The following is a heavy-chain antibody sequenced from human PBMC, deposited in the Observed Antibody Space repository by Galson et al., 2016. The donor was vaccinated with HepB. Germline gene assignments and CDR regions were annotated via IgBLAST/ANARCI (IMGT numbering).Heavy chain of an antibody. Sequence: GAEVKKPGESLRLSCAASGFTFSNRGMHWVRQAPGKGLEWVAADSMDGRRKFYADSVKGRFTISRDNSNNMLFLQMNSLRADDTAVYYCAKRHEYCPPVGCSVDYWGQGTLVSVSS. CDR2: DSMDGRRK. CDR3: AKRHEYCPPVGCSVDY. D-gene: IGHD2/OR15-2a*01. V-gene: IGHV3-30*18. CDR1: GFTFSNRG. J-gene: IGHJ4*02.